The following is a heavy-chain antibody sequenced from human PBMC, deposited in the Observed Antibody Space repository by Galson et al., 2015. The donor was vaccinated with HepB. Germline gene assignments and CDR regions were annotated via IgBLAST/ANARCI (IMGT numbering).Heavy chain of an antibody. CDR3: ARGYSSGWRLDY. V-gene: IGHV1-69*13. Sequence: SVKVSCKASGGTFSSYAISWVRQAPGQGLEWMGGIIPIFGTANYAQKFQGRVTITADESTSTAYMELSSLRSEDTAVYYCARGYSSGWRLDYWGQGTLVTVSS. D-gene: IGHD6-19*01. CDR1: GGTFSSYA. CDR2: IIPIFGTA. J-gene: IGHJ4*02.